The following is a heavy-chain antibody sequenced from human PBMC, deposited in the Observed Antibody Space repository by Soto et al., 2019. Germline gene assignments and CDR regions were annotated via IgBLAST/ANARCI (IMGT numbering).Heavy chain of an antibody. CDR1: GFSVSSDY. J-gene: IGHJ6*02. Sequence: EVQLVESGGTSTQAGGSLRLSCAASGFSVSSDYMSWVRQAPGKGLEWVSLIYSGGDTYYADSVKGRFTISRDISSNTIYLHMTSLRADDTAIYYCTRAGSDPGNFYISNYYAMDVWGRGTTVTVSS. D-gene: IGHD3-10*01. CDR3: TRAGSDPGNFYISNYYAMDV. V-gene: IGHV3-53*01. CDR2: IYSGGDT.